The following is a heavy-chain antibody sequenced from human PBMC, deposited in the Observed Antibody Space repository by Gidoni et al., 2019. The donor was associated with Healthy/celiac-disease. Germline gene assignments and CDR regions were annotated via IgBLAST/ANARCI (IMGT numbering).Heavy chain of an antibody. Sequence: EVQLVQSGAEVKKPGESLRISCKGSGYRFTSYWISWVRQMPGKVLEWMGRIEPRDSYTNDSPSFQGYVTISADKSISTAYLQWSSLKASDTAMYYCARLSSSWEPSNAVDHAWGQGTLVTVSS. J-gene: IGHJ4*02. D-gene: IGHD6-13*01. V-gene: IGHV5-10-1*03. CDR2: IEPRDSYT. CDR1: GYRFTSYW. CDR3: ARLSSSWEPSNAVDHA.